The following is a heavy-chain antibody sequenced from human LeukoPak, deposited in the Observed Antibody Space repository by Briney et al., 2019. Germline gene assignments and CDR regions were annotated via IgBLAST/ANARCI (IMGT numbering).Heavy chain of an antibody. CDR3: ARAHWISFDAFDI. CDR2: INPNSGGT. J-gene: IGHJ3*02. D-gene: IGHD2-2*03. V-gene: IGHV1-2*06. CDR1: GYTFTGYY. Sequence: ASVKVSCKASGYTFTGYYMHWVRQAPGQGLEWMGRINPNSGGTNYAQKFQGRVTMTRDTSISTAYMELRSLRSDDTAVYYCARAHWISFDAFDIWGQGTMVTVSS.